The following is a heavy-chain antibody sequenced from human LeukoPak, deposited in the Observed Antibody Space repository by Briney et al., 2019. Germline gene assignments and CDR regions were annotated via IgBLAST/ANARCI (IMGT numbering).Heavy chain of an antibody. D-gene: IGHD6-19*01. J-gene: IGHJ4*02. V-gene: IGHV3-7*01. CDR3: ARDPSGWYSWFQGDFDY. CDR1: GFTFSSYW. Sequence: PGGSLRLSCAASGFTFSSYWMSWVRQAPGKGLEWVANIKQDGSEKYYVDSVKGRFTISRDNAKNSLYLQMNSLRAEDTAVYYCARDPSGWYSWFQGDFDYWGQGTLVTVSS. CDR2: IKQDGSEK.